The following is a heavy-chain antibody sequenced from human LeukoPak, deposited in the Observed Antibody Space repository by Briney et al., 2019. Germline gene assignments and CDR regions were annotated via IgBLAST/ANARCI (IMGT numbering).Heavy chain of an antibody. CDR3: ARRWVRGEYDY. Sequence: PSETLSLTCTVSGGSISSSSYYWGWIRPPPGKGLEWIGSIYYSGSTYYNPSLKSRVTISVDTSKNQFSLKLSSVTAADTAVYYCARRWVRGEYDYWGQGTLVTVSS. CDR1: GGSISSSSYY. D-gene: IGHD3-10*01. CDR2: IYYSGST. V-gene: IGHV4-39*01. J-gene: IGHJ4*02.